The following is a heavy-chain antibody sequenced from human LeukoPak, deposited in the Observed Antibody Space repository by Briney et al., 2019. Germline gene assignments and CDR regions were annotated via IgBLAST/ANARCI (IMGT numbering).Heavy chain of an antibody. D-gene: IGHD4-11*01. CDR2: IYHSGST. V-gene: IGHV4-30-2*02. Sequence: PSETLSLTCTVSGGSISSGGYYWSWIRQPPGKGLEWIGYIYHSGSTYYNPSLKSRVTISVDRSKNQFSLKLSSVTAADTAVYYCARGDYSSPQDGAFDIWGQGTMVTVSS. CDR3: ARGDYSSPQDGAFDI. J-gene: IGHJ3*02. CDR1: GGSISSGGYY.